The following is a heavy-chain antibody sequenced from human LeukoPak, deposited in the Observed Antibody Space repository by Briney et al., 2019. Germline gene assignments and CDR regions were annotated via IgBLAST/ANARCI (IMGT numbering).Heavy chain of an antibody. D-gene: IGHD3-3*01. J-gene: IGHJ3*02. CDR2: ISGSGGST. CDR1: GFTFSSYA. Sequence: GGSLRLSCAASGFTFSSYAMSWVHQAPGKGLEWVSAISGSGGSTYYADSVKGRFTISRDNSKNTLYLQMNSLRAEDTAVYYCAKDLHLRSNFLAFDIWGQGTMVTVSS. V-gene: IGHV3-23*01. CDR3: AKDLHLRSNFLAFDI.